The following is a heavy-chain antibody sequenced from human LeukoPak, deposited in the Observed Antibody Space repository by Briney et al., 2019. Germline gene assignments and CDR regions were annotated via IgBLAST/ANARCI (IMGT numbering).Heavy chain of an antibody. D-gene: IGHD2-15*01. CDR3: ARAVVWLPFDY. V-gene: IGHV4-34*01. Sequence: PSETLSLTCAVYGGSFSGYYWSWIRQPPGKGLEWIGEINHSGSTNYNPSLKSRVTISVDTSKNQFSLKLSSVTAADTAVYYCARAVVWLPFDYWGQGTLVTVSS. CDR2: INHSGST. CDR1: GGSFSGYY. J-gene: IGHJ4*02.